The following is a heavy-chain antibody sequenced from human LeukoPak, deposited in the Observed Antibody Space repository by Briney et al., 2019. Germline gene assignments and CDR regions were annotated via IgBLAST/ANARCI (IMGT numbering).Heavy chain of an antibody. CDR3: ASIAETYLQPKHYFQH. CDR1: GFTFSSYA. D-gene: IGHD2/OR15-2a*01. CDR2: ISYDATNK. J-gene: IGHJ1*01. V-gene: IGHV3-30*04. Sequence: GGSLRLSCAASGFTFSSYAMHWVRQAPGRGLEWVAIISYDATNKFYADSVKGRFTISRDNSKNTLYLQMNSLGAEDTAVYYCASIAETYLQPKHYFQHWGRGTLVTVSS.